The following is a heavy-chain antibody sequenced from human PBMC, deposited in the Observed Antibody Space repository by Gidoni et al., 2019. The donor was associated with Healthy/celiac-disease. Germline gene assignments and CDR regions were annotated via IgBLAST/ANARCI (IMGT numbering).Heavy chain of an antibody. J-gene: IGHJ4*02. CDR2: ISSNGGST. Sequence: EVQLVESGGAWVRPGGPRSLSGSASGSTLRSYAMHWVRQAPGKGLEYVSAISSNGGSTYYADSVKGRFTISRDNSKNTLYLQMSSLRAEDTAVYYCVKDLRYSGSYAFDYWGQGTLVTVSS. V-gene: IGHV3-64D*06. CDR1: GSTLRSYA. D-gene: IGHD1-26*01. CDR3: VKDLRYSGSYAFDY.